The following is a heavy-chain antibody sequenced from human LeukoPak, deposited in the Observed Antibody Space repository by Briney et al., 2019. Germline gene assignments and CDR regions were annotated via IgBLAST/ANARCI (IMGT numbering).Heavy chain of an antibody. CDR1: GFTVSSNY. CDR3: AKNDGYQLLYLNWFDP. J-gene: IGHJ5*02. Sequence: GGSLRLSCAASGFTVSSNYMSWVRQAPGKGLEWVSVIYSGGSTYYADSVKGRFTISRDNSKNTLYLQMNSLRAEDTAVYYCAKNDGYQLLYLNWFDPWGQGTLVTVSS. CDR2: IYSGGST. D-gene: IGHD2-2*02. V-gene: IGHV3-53*01.